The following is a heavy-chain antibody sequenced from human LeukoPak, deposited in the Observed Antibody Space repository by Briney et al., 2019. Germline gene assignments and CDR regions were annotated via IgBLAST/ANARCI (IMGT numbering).Heavy chain of an antibody. V-gene: IGHV3-33*05. Sequence: GGSLRLSCAASGFTFSSYGMHWVRQAPGKGLEWVAVISYEGSNKYYAEPVKGRFTISRDNSKNTLYLQMNSLKAEATAAYSCENARTDWEPPKRWFDPWGQAPLATASS. CDR3: ENARTDWEPPKRWFDP. J-gene: IGHJ5*02. D-gene: IGHD1-26*01. CDR1: GFTFSSYG. CDR2: ISYEGSNK.